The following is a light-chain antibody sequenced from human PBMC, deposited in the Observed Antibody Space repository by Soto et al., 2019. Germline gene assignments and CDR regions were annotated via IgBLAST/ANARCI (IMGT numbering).Light chain of an antibody. CDR2: EVN. V-gene: IGLV2-14*01. CDR3: SSSSSSNTLL. J-gene: IGLJ2*01. Sequence: QSALTQPASVSGSPGQSITISCTGTSSDVGGYNYVSWYQQHPGKAPKLMIYEVNNRPSGVSNRFSGSKSGGTASLTISGLQAEDEADYYCSSSSSSNTLLFGGGTKLTVL. CDR1: SSDVGGYNY.